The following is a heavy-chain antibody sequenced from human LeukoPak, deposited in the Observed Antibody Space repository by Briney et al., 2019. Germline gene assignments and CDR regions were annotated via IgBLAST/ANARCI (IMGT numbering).Heavy chain of an antibody. CDR2: FSSSSSYR. V-gene: IGHV3-21*01. CDR3: ARGGGGSYYHLLDY. D-gene: IGHD1-26*01. J-gene: IGHJ4*02. CDR1: GFTFSSYS. Sequence: GVSLRLSCAASGFTFSSYSMNWVRQAPGKGLEWVSSFSSSSSYRFYADSVKGRFTISRDNAKNSLYLQMNSLRAEDTAVYYCARGGGGSYYHLLDYWGQGTLVTVSS.